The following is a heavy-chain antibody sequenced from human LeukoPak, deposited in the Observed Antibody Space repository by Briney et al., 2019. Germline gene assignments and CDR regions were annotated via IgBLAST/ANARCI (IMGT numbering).Heavy chain of an antibody. V-gene: IGHV3-48*01. Sequence: PGGSLRLSCAASGFTFSSYSMNWVRQAPGKGLEWVSYISSSSGTIYYADSVKGRFTISRDNVKNSLYLQMNSLRAEDTAVYFCARDTPPVFSVVVTASNYFDCWGQGTLVTVSP. J-gene: IGHJ4*02. CDR3: ARDTPPVFSVVVTASNYFDC. D-gene: IGHD2-21*02. CDR1: GFTFSSYS. CDR2: ISSSSGTI.